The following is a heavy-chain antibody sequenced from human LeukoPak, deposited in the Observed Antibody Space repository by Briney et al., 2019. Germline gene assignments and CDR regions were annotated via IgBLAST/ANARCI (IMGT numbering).Heavy chain of an antibody. Sequence: GGSLRLSCAASGFSGSSNYMSWVRQAPGKGLEWVSVIYSGGSTYYADSVKGRFTISRDNSKNTLYLQMNSLRAEDTAVYYCASGVYYDILTGYSFYGMDVWGQGTTVTVSS. J-gene: IGHJ6*02. D-gene: IGHD3-9*01. CDR3: ASGVYYDILTGYSFYGMDV. CDR2: IYSGGST. CDR1: GFSGSSNY. V-gene: IGHV3-66*01.